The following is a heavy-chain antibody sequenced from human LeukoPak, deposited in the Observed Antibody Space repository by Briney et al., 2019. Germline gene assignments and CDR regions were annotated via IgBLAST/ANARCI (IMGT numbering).Heavy chain of an antibody. CDR3: AREVDYYDTSDYFPLGY. CDR1: GYTFTDYY. V-gene: IGHV1-2*07. CDR2: INPNNGGT. D-gene: IGHD3-22*01. J-gene: IGHJ4*02. Sequence: ASVKVSCKASGYTFTDYYIHWVRQAPGQGLEWMGWINPNNGGTNYAHKFQGRVTMTRDTSISTAYMELSRLRSDDTAVYYCAREVDYYDTSDYFPLGYWGQGTLVSVSS.